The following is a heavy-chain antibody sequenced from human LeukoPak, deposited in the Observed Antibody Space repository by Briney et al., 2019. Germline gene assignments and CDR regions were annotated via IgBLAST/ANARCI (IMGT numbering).Heavy chain of an antibody. J-gene: IGHJ5*02. D-gene: IGHD3-16*01. Sequence: GGSLRLSCAASGFTVSSNYMSWVRQAPGKGLDWVSMIYSGGSTNYADSVKGRFTISRDSSKNTLYLQMNSLRAEDTAVYYCVTRLAWGQGTLVTVSS. CDR3: VTRLA. CDR2: IYSGGST. CDR1: GFTVSSNY. V-gene: IGHV3-53*01.